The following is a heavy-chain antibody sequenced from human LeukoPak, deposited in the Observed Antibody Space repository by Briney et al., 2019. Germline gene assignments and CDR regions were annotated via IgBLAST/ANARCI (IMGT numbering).Heavy chain of an antibody. CDR2: INGYTGNA. D-gene: IGHD4-11*01. CDR3: ARGGYNNYADY. J-gene: IGHJ4*02. Sequence: ASVKVSCKASGYAFTGYYMHWVRQAPGQGLEWMGWINGYTGNADYTQKFQGRVTMTTDTSTSTAYMELTSLRPDDTALYYCARGGYNNYADYWGQGTLVTVSS. V-gene: IGHV1-18*04. CDR1: GYAFTGYY.